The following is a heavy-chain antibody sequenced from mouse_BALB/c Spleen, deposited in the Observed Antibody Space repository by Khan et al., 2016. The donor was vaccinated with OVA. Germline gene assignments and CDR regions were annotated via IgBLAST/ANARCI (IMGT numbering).Heavy chain of an antibody. CDR3: ARQPYYHYNIMDY. J-gene: IGHJ4*01. Sequence: QVQLKQSGPGLVAPSQSLSITCTISGFSLTNYGIHWVRQPPGKGLEWLVVILSDGSTTYNSALKSRLTISKDNSKSQVFLKMNSLQTDDTGMYFCARQPYYHYNIMDYWGQGTSVTVSS. V-gene: IGHV2-6-1*01. CDR1: GFSLTNYG. D-gene: IGHD2-10*01. CDR2: ILSDGST.